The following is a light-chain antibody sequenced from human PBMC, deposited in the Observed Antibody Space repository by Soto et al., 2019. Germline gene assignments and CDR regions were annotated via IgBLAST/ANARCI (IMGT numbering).Light chain of an antibody. CDR3: SSYTSSSTVV. CDR2: DVS. Sequence: QSALTQPASVSGSPGQSITISFTGTSSDVGGYKYVSWYQQHPGKAPKLMIYDVSNRPSGASNRFSGSKSGNTASLTISGLQTEDEADYYCSSYTSSSTVVFGGGTKLTVL. V-gene: IGLV2-14*01. CDR1: SSDVGGYKY. J-gene: IGLJ2*01.